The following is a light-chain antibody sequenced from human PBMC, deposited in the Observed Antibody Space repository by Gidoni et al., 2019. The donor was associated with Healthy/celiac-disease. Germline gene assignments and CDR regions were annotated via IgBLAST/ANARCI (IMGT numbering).Light chain of an antibody. CDR2: GAS. CDR3: QQYGSSSTKP. V-gene: IGKV3-20*01. Sequence: EIVLTQSPGTLSLSPGERATLSCRASQSVSSSYLAWYQQKPGQAPRLLIYGASSRATGIPDRFSGSGSGTDFSLTISRLEPEDFAVYYCQQYGSSSTKPFGQGTKVEIK. CDR1: QSVSSSY. J-gene: IGKJ1*01.